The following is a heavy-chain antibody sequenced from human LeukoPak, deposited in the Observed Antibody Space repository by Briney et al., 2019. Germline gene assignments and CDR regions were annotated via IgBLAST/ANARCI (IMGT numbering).Heavy chain of an antibody. CDR3: ARARGYGSGSYYH. CDR1: GGSFSGYY. V-gene: IGHV4-34*01. CDR2: INQSGST. Sequence: PSETLSLTCAVYGGSFSGYYWSWIREPPGKGLEWIGEINQSGSTNYNPSLKSRVTISVDTSKNQFSLKLSSVTAADTAVYYCARARGYGSGSYYHWGQGTLVTVSS. J-gene: IGHJ5*02. D-gene: IGHD3-10*01.